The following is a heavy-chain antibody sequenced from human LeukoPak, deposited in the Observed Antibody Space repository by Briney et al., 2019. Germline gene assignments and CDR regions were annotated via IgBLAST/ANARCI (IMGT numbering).Heavy chain of an antibody. CDR3: TRDKLAALDY. J-gene: IGHJ4*02. CDR1: GFTLSNHW. CDR2: IDFDGSSR. Sequence: PGGSLRLSCEASGFTLSNHWMHWVRQAPGKGLVWVSRIDFDGSSRHYADSVKGRFTISRDNAKNTLYLQMNSLRVEDTAIYYCTRDKLAALDYWGQGILVTVSS. D-gene: IGHD3-3*02. V-gene: IGHV3-74*01.